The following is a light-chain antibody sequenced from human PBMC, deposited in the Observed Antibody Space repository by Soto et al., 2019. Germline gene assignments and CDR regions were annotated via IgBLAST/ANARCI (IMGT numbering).Light chain of an antibody. J-gene: IGLJ1*01. V-gene: IGLV1-40*01. CDR1: SSNIGAGYD. CDR2: ANS. CDR3: QSYDSSLSGFYV. Sequence: QSALMQPRSVSGAPGQRVTISCTGSSSNIGAGYDVHWYQQLPGRAPKLLIYANSNRPSGVPDRFSGSRSGTSASLAITGLQAEDEADYSCQSYDSSLSGFYVFGTGTKVTVL.